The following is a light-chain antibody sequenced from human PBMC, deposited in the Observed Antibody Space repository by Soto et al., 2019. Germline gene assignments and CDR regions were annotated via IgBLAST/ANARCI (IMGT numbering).Light chain of an antibody. J-gene: IGKJ2*01. CDR3: QQYNSAPNT. CDR2: SAS. V-gene: IGKV1-27*01. CDR1: QDIIYY. Sequence: DIRMTQSPSSLSAFVGDTVTITCRASQDIIYYLAWYQQKPGKIPKLLIHSASTLQTGVQSRFSGTGSGTLFTLTINNLQPEDVATYYCQQYNSAPNTFGQGSRLEI.